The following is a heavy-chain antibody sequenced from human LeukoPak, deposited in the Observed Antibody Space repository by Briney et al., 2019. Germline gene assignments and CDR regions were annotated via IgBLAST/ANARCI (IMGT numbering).Heavy chain of an antibody. CDR1: GGSISSSSYY. D-gene: IGHD3-16*01. CDR2: IYYSGST. CDR3: ARERTLGGWFDP. J-gene: IGHJ5*02. Sequence: MSSETLSLTCTVSGGSISSSSYYWGWIRQPPGKGLKWIGSIYYSGSTYYNPSLKSRVTISVDTSKNQFSLKLSSVTAADTAVYYCARERTLGGWFDPWGQGTLVTVSS. V-gene: IGHV4-39*02.